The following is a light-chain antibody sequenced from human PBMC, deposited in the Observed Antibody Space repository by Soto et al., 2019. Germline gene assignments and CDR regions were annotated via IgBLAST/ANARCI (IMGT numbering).Light chain of an antibody. CDR1: QSVSNNY. V-gene: IGKV3-20*01. J-gene: IGKJ1*01. CDR2: GAS. CDR3: QQFGSLPWT. Sequence: EIVLTQSPGTLSLSPGERATLSCRASQSVSNNYLAWYQQKPGQAPRVLIYGASSRATGIPDRFSGSGSGTDFTLTISRLEPEDFAVYYCQQFGSLPWTFGQGTKVDIK.